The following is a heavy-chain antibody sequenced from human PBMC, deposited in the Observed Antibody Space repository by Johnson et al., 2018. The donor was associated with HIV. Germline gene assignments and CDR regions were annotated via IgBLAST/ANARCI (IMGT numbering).Heavy chain of an antibody. J-gene: IGHJ3*02. D-gene: IGHD1-26*01. CDR1: GFTVSSNY. CDR2: IYSGGST. CDR3: ARDLSGSSTVLSDAFDI. V-gene: IGHV3-66*02. Sequence: EKLVESGGGLVQPGGSLRLSCAASGFTVSSNYMSWVRQAPGKGLAWVSVIYSGGSTYYADSVKGRFTISRDNSKNTLYLQMNSLRAEDTAVYYCARDLSGSSTVLSDAFDIWGQGTMVTVSS.